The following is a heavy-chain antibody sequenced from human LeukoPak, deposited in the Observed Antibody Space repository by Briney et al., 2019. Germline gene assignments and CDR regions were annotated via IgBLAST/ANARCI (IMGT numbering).Heavy chain of an antibody. D-gene: IGHD3-10*01. J-gene: IGHJ6*04. V-gene: IGHV1-46*01. Sequence: ASVKGSCKASGYTFTSYYMHWVRQAPGQGLEWMGIINPSGGSTSYAQKFQGRVTMTRDTSTSTVYMELSSLRSGDTAVYYCARDKYYGSGSYYDYYYYGMDVWGKGTTVTVSS. CDR2: INPSGGST. CDR1: GYTFTSYY. CDR3: ARDKYYGSGSYYDYYYYGMDV.